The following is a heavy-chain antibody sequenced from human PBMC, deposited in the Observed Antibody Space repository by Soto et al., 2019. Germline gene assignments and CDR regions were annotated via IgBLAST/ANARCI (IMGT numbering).Heavy chain of an antibody. D-gene: IGHD6-6*01. J-gene: IGHJ5*02. Sequence: QVQLQESGPGLVKPSQTLSLTCTVSGGSINSGGYYWSWIRQHPGKGLEWIGYIYYSGNTYYNPSLKSRVTISLDTSKNQFSLKLSSVTAADTAVYYCARGHYSSSSNWFDPWGQGILVTVSS. CDR1: GGSINSGGYY. V-gene: IGHV4-31*03. CDR3: ARGHYSSSSNWFDP. CDR2: IYYSGNT.